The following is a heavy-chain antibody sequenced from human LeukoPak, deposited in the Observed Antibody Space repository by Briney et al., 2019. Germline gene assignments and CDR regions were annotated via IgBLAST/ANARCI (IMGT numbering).Heavy chain of an antibody. CDR3: ATGYYDSSGYLLFDY. V-gene: IGHV1-18*01. CDR1: GYTFTSYG. J-gene: IGHJ4*02. Sequence: GASVKVSCKASGYTFTSYGISWVRQAPGQGLEWMGWISAYNGNTNYAQKLQGRVTMTTDTSTSTAYMELRSLRSDDTAVYYYATGYYDSSGYLLFDYWGQGTLVTVSS. CDR2: ISAYNGNT. D-gene: IGHD3-22*01.